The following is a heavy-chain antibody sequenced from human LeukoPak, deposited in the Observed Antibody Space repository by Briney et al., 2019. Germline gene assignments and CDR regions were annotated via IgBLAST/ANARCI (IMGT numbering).Heavy chain of an antibody. V-gene: IGHV4-59*12. CDR2: IYYSGST. CDR1: GGSISSYY. Sequence: SETLSLTCTVSGGSISSYYWSWIRQHPGKGLEWIGYIYYSGSTYYNPSLRSRVTISVDTSKNQFSLKLSSVTAADTAVYYCARDFKVDGSSGYYAFDIWGQGTMVTVSS. J-gene: IGHJ3*02. CDR3: ARDFKVDGSSGYYAFDI. D-gene: IGHD3-22*01.